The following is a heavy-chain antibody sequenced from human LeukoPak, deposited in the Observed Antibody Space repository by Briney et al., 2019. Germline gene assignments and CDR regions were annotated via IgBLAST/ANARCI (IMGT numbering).Heavy chain of an antibody. D-gene: IGHD3-22*01. J-gene: IGHJ4*02. V-gene: IGHV4-34*01. CDR2: INHSGST. Sequence: KASETLSLTCAVYGGSFSGYYWTWIRQPPGKGLEWIGEINHSGSTNYNSSLKSRVTISVDTSKNQFSLNLSSVTAADTAVYYCARGPKYYYDSSGYYRFDYWSQGTLVTVSS. CDR1: GGSFSGYY. CDR3: ARGPKYYYDSSGYYRFDY.